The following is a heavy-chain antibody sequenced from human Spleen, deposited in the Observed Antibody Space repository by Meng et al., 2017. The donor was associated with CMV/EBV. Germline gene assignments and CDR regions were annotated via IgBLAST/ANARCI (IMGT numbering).Heavy chain of an antibody. D-gene: IGHD3-10*01. CDR3: ASPRGQYYYNGMDV. CDR2: INSDGSST. J-gene: IGHJ6*02. CDR1: GFTFSSYW. Sequence: GGSLRLSCAASGFTFSSYWMHWVRQPPGKGLVWVSRINSDGSSTSYAASVKGRFTISRDNAKNTLYLQMNSLRAEDTAVYYCASPRGQYYYNGMDVWGQGTTVTVSS. V-gene: IGHV3-74*01.